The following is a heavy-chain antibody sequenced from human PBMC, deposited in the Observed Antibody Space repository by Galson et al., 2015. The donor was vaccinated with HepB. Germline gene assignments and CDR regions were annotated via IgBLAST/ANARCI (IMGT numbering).Heavy chain of an antibody. CDR1: GYTFTSYG. CDR3: ARDLAGNLYYDYVWGSYRTFDY. V-gene: IGHV1-18*04. J-gene: IGHJ4*02. Sequence: SVKVSCKASGYTFTSYGISWVRQAPGQGLEWMGWISPYNGNTNYAQKLQGRVTMTTDTSTSTAYMELRSLRSDDTAVYYCARDLAGNLYYDYVWGSYRTFDYWGQGTLVTVSS. CDR2: ISPYNGNT. D-gene: IGHD3-16*02.